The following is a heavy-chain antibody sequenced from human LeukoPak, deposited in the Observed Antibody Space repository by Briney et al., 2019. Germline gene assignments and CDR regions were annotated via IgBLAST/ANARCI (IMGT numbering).Heavy chain of an antibody. CDR1: GFTLSNYN. D-gene: IGHD5-12*01. CDR2: ISSGSSTI. J-gene: IGHJ4*02. V-gene: IGHV3-48*02. Sequence: GGSLRLSCAASGFTLSNYNMNWARQAPGKGLEWVSYISSGSSTIYYADSVKGRFTISRDNAKNSLYLQMNSLREEDTAVYYCARQYTGYDSSDYWSQGTLVTVSS. CDR3: ARQYTGYDSSDY.